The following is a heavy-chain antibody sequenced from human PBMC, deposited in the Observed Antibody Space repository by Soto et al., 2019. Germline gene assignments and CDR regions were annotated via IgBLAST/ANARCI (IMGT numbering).Heavy chain of an antibody. V-gene: IGHV4-30-4*01. Sequence: SETLALTCTVSVVSISSGEYYCSWIRQPPGKGLEWIGYIYYSGSTYYNPSLKSRVTISVDTSRNQFSLKLSSVTAADTAVYFCDSEGGEYYDISGYWDHWLHAWGETTLVTVS. CDR2: IYYSGST. J-gene: IGHJ5*02. CDR3: DSEGGEYYDISGYWDHWLHA. CDR1: VVSISSGEYY. D-gene: IGHD3-22*01.